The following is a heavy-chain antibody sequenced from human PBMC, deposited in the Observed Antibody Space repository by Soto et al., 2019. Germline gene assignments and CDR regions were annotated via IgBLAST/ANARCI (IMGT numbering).Heavy chain of an antibody. D-gene: IGHD6-19*01. CDR1: GGTFSSYT. V-gene: IGHV1-69*04. CDR3: ARDPAIAVAGTHAFDI. J-gene: IGHJ3*02. Sequence: SVKVSCKASGGTFSSYTISWVRQAPGQGLEWMGRIIPILGIANYAQKFQGRVTITADKSTSTAYMELSSLRSEDTAVHYCARDPAIAVAGTHAFDIWGQGTMVTVSS. CDR2: IIPILGIA.